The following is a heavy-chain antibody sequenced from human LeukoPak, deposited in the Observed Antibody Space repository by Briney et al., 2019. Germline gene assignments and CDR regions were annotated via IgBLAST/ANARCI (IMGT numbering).Heavy chain of an antibody. D-gene: IGHD2-2*01. CDR3: AKGGDIVVVPAATLDY. J-gene: IGHJ4*02. V-gene: IGHV3-23*01. Sequence: PGGSLRLSCSASGFTFSTFGMHWVRQAPGKGLEWVSAISGSGNRIYYADSVKGRFTISRDNSKNTLYLQMNSLRVEDTAVYYCAKGGDIVVVPAATLDYWGQGTLVTVSS. CDR1: GFTFSTFG. CDR2: ISGSGNRI.